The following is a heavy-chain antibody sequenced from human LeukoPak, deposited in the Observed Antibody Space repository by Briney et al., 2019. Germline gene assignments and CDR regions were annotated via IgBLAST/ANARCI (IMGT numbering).Heavy chain of an antibody. CDR2: IYYSGST. J-gene: IGHJ4*02. CDR3: ARAPFGSGSPDY. V-gene: IGHV4-59*01. D-gene: IGHD3-10*01. CDR1: GGSISSYY. Sequence: SETLSLTCTVSGGSISSYYWSWIRQPPGKGLEWMGYIYYSGSTNYNPSLKSRVTISVDTSKNQFSLKLSSVTTADTAVYYCARAPFGSGSPDYWGQGTLVTVSS.